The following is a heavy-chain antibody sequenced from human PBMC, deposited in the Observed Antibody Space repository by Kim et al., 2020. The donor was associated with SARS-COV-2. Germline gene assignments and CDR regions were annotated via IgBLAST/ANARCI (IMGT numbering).Heavy chain of an antibody. J-gene: IGHJ4*02. Sequence: YNPSLKSRVTISVDTSKNQFSLKLSSVTAADTAVYYCARGGYSYGYCFDYWGQGTLVTVSS. D-gene: IGHD5-18*01. V-gene: IGHV4-34*01. CDR3: ARGGYSYGYCFDY.